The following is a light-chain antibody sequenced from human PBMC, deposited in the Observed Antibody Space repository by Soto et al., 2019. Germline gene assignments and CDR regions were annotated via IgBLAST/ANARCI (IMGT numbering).Light chain of an antibody. J-gene: IGKJ1*01. CDR3: QQYGSSPPT. CDR1: QSVSSSY. V-gene: IGKV3-20*01. CDR2: GAS. Sequence: EIVLTQSPDTLSLSPGARAPLSCRASQSVSSSYLAWYQQKPGQAPRLLIYGASSRATGIPDRFSGSGSGTDFTLTISRLEPEDFAVYYCQQYGSSPPTFGQGTKVDIK.